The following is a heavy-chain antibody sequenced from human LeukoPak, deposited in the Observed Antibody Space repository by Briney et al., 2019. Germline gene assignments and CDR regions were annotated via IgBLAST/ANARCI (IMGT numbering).Heavy chain of an antibody. J-gene: IGHJ4*02. CDR3: ARLSSIATAQD. CDR2: IYYSGST. Sequence: SETLSLTCSVSGGSISSHYRSWFRQPPGKGLEWIGYIYYSGSTNSNPSLKSRVTTSVDTSKNQFSLRLSSVTAADTAVYYCARLSSIATAQDWGQGTLVTVSS. D-gene: IGHD6-13*01. CDR1: GGSISSHY. V-gene: IGHV4-59*08.